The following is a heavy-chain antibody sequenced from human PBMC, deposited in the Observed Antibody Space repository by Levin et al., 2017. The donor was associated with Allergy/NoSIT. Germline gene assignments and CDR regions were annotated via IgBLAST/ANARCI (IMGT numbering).Heavy chain of an antibody. D-gene: IGHD1-26*01. J-gene: IGHJ5*01. CDR2: IYKSDNI. CDR1: GDYINNYY. CDR3: ARTVGFGWFDC. V-gene: IGHV4-4*07. Sequence: PSETLSLTCSVSGDYINNYYWSWIRQSAGKGLEWIGRIYKSDNINYNPSLNSRVTMSVDTPKNQISLNLNSVTVADTAVYFCARTVGFGWFDCWGQGILVTVSS.